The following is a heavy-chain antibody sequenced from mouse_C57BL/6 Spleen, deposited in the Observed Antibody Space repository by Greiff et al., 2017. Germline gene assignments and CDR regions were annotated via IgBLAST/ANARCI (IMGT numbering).Heavy chain of an antibody. D-gene: IGHD1-1*01. CDR1: GYTFTSYW. CDR2: IDPSDSYT. J-gene: IGHJ2*01. V-gene: IGHV1-69*01. Sequence: VQLQQPGAELVMPGASVKLSCKASGYTFTSYWMHWVKQRPGQGLEWIGEIDPSDSYTNYNQKFKGKSTFTVDKSSSTAYMQLSSLTSEDSAVYYCARHLDGSSYDYWGKGTTLTVSS. CDR3: ARHLDGSSYDY.